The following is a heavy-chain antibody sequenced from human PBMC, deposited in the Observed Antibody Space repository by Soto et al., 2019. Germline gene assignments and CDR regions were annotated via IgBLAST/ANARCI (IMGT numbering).Heavy chain of an antibody. J-gene: IGHJ4*02. CDR2: ISGYNGNT. CDR1: GYPFSSYV. CDR3: ARDRGVVTSGSAYSFDY. D-gene: IGHD2-2*01. Sequence: HVQLVQSGPEVKNPGASVQVSCKAPGYPFSSYVVTWVRQAPGQGLEWMGWISGYNGNTEYAQKLQGRVTMTTDTSTSTVYMELRSLGSADTAVYYCARDRGVVTSGSAYSFDYWGQGTLVTVSS. V-gene: IGHV1-18*01.